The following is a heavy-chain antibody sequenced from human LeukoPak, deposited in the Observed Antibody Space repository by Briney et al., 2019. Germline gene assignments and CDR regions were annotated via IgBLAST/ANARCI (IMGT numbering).Heavy chain of an antibody. CDR2: IWYDESNK. CDR3: ANTRFGELGYFDY. CDR1: GFTFSNYG. D-gene: IGHD3-10*01. J-gene: IGHJ4*02. Sequence: GRSLRLSCAASGFTFSNYGMHWVRQAPGKGLEWVAIIWYDESNKYYVDSVKGRFTISRDNSKNTLYLQMNSLRAEDTAVYYCANTRFGELGYFDYWGQGTLVTVSS. V-gene: IGHV3-33*06.